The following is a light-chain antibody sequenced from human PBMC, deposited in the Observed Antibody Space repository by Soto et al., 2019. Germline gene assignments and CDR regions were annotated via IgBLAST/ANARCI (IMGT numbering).Light chain of an antibody. CDR1: QSVSSSY. CDR2: GAS. J-gene: IGKJ5*01. V-gene: IGKV3-20*01. CDR3: QQYGSSVT. Sequence: EIVLPQSPATLSLSPGASATLSCRASQSVSSSYLAWYQQKPGQAPRLLIYGASSRATGIPDRFSGSGSGTDFTLTISRLEPEDFAVYYRQQYGSSVTFGQGTRLEIK.